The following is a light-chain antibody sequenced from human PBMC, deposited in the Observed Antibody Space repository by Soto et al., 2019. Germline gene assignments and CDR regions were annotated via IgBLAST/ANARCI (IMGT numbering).Light chain of an antibody. CDR2: AAS. J-gene: IGKJ1*01. CDR3: QQTYSAPPWT. CDR1: QYISTY. V-gene: IGKV1-39*01. Sequence: DIQMTQSPTSPSASVGDRVTISCRASQYISTYLSWYQQKPGKAPRLLIYAASTVQSGVPPRFSGSGSGTDFILTISSLRSEDIATYFCQQTYSAPPWTFGQGTKVDIK.